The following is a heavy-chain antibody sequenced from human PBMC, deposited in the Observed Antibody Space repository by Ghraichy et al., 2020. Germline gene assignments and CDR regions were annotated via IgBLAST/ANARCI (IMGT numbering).Heavy chain of an antibody. CDR3: ARRLVVPGASGWGYGMDV. D-gene: IGHD2-2*01. Sequence: GGSLRLSCAVSGFTFSSYWMSWVRQVPGKGLEWVASIKEDGSDKSYVDSLRGRFTISRDNAKNSLYLQMSSLRAEDTAVYYCARRLVVPGASGWGYGMDVWGQGTTVTFSS. CDR2: IKEDGSDK. CDR1: GFTFSSYW. V-gene: IGHV3-7*01. J-gene: IGHJ6*02.